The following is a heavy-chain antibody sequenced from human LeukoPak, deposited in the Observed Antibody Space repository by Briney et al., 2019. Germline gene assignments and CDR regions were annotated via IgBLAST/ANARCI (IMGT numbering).Heavy chain of an antibody. V-gene: IGHV3-23*01. J-gene: IGHJ4*02. CDR2: ISGSGGST. CDR1: GFTFSSYA. CDR3: AKDTAGLLTFDY. Sequence: GGSLRLSWAASGFTFSSYAMSWVRQAPGKGLEWVSAISGSGGSTYYADSVKGRFTISRDNSKNTLYLQMNSLRAEDTAVYYCAKDTAGLLTFDYWGQGTLVTVSS. D-gene: IGHD5-18*01.